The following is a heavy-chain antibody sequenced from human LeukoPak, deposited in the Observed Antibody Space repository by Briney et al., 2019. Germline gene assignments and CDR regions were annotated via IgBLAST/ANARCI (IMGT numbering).Heavy chain of an antibody. V-gene: IGHV3-23*01. D-gene: IGHD3-3*01. CDR3: AKPRHYDFWSGYSEYFDY. CDR1: GFTFSSQA. Sequence: GGSLRLSCAASGFTFSSQAMSWVRQAPGKGLEWVSGISNSGGSAYYADSVKGRFTISRDNSKNALYLQMNSLRAEDTAVYYCAKPRHYDFWSGYSEYFDYWGQGTLVTVSS. J-gene: IGHJ4*02. CDR2: ISNSGGSA.